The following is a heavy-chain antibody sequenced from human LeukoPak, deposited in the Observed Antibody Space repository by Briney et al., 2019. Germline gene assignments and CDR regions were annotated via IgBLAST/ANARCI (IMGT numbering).Heavy chain of an antibody. V-gene: IGHV4-39*01. CDR3: ARPYGYDSSGYYLGYFDY. CDR1: GGSISSSSYY. CDR2: IYYSGST. D-gene: IGHD3-22*01. Sequence: SETLSLTCTVSGGSISSSSYYWGWIRQPLGKGLEWIGSIYYSGSTYYNPSLKSRVTISVDTSKNQFSLKLSSVTAADTAVYYCARPYGYDSSGYYLGYFDYWGQGTLVTVSS. J-gene: IGHJ4*02.